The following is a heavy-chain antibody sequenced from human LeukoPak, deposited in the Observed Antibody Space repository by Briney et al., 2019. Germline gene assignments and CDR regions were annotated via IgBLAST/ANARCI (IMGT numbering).Heavy chain of an antibody. CDR1: GGSFSGYY. Sequence: SETLSLICAVYGGSFSGYYWSWIRQPPGKGLEWIGEINHSGSTNYNPSLKSRVTISVDTSKNQFSLKLSSVTAADTAVYYCARGRRYYYDSSGYFFWGQGTLVTASS. CDR2: INHSGST. V-gene: IGHV4-34*01. J-gene: IGHJ4*02. D-gene: IGHD3-22*01. CDR3: ARGRRYYYDSSGYFF.